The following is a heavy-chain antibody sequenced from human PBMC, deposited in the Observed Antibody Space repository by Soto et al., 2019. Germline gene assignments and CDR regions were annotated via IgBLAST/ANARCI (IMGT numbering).Heavy chain of an antibody. CDR1: GFSLSTSGMC. V-gene: IGHV2-70*01. Sequence: SGPTLVNPTQTLTLTCTFSGFSLSTSGMCVGWIRQPPGKALEWLALIDWDDDKYYSTSLKTRLTISKDTSRNQVALTVTNMAPVHTATYYCARLRPLGGYYGYHFDWHFDLWGRGTLVTVSS. J-gene: IGHJ2*01. CDR3: ARLRPLGGYYGYHFDWHFDL. CDR2: IDWDDDK. D-gene: IGHD5-12*01.